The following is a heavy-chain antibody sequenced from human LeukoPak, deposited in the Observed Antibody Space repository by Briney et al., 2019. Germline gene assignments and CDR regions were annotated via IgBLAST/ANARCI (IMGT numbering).Heavy chain of an antibody. CDR3: TRAAYYDFWSGYLFQH. CDR2: IRSKTYGGTT. D-gene: IGHD3-3*01. CDR1: GFTFGDYA. Sequence: PGGSLRLSCTASGFTFGDYAMNWVRQAPGKGLEWVALIRSKTYGGTTEYAASVKGRFIISRDDSKSIAYLQMNSLKTEDTAVYYCTRAAYYDFWSGYLFQHWGQGTLVTVSS. V-gene: IGHV3-49*04. J-gene: IGHJ1*01.